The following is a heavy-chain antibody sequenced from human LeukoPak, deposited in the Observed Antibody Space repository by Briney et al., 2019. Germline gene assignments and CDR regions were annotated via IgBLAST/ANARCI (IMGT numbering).Heavy chain of an antibody. V-gene: IGHV4-4*07. CDR2: IYTSGST. CDR3: TRDTGTTGEVKFDP. CDR1: GGSISSYY. D-gene: IGHD4-17*01. J-gene: IGHJ5*02. Sequence: PSETLSLTCTDSGGSISSYYWSWIRQPAGKGLEWIGRIYTSGSTNYNPSLKSRVTMSVDTSKSQFSLNLMSVTAADTAVYYCTRDTGTTGEVKFDPWGQGTLVTVSS.